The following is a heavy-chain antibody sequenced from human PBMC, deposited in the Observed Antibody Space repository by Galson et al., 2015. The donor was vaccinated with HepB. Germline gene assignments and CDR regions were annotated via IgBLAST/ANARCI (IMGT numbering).Heavy chain of an antibody. CDR1: GFTFSTYW. Sequence: SLRLSCAASGFTFSTYWMSWVRQAPGKGLGWVASIKQDGSEKYYVDSVKGRFTISRDNAKNSLYLQINSLRAEDTAVYYCARVADADYGDHSHFDSWGQGTLVTVSS. J-gene: IGHJ4*02. D-gene: IGHD4-17*01. CDR2: IKQDGSEK. CDR3: ARVADADYGDHSHFDS. V-gene: IGHV3-7*01.